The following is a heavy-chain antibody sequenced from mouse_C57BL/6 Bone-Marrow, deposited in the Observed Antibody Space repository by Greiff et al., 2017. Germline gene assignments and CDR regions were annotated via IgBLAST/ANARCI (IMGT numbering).Heavy chain of an antibody. V-gene: IGHV7-1*01. J-gene: IGHJ1*03. Sequence: EVNVVESGGGLVQSGRSLRLSCATSGFTFSDFYMEWVRQAPGKGLEWIAASRNKANDYTTEYSASVKGRFIVSRDTSQSILYLQMNALRAEDTAIYYCARDAKGYYYGLRYFDVGGTATTVTVSS. CDR1: GFTFSDFY. CDR3: ARDAKGYYYGLRYFDV. CDR2: SRNKANDYTT. D-gene: IGHD1-1*01.